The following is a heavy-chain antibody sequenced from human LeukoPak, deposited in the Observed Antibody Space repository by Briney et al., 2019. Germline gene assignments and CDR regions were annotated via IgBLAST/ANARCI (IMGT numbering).Heavy chain of an antibody. CDR2: INHSGGT. D-gene: IGHD6-13*01. Sequence: SETLSLNCAVYGGSFSGYYWSWIRQPPGKGLEWIGEINHSGGTNYNPSLKSRVTISVDTSKNQFSLKLSSVTAADTAVYYCARGLRYSSSWSPFNYWGQGTLVTVSS. CDR3: ARGLRYSSSWSPFNY. CDR1: GGSFSGYY. V-gene: IGHV4-34*01. J-gene: IGHJ4*02.